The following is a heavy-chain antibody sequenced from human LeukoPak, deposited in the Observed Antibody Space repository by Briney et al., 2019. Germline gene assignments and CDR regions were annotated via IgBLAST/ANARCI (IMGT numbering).Heavy chain of an antibody. CDR2: INPSGGST. D-gene: IGHD3-3*01. CDR3: ARDPAWGYDFWSGYRPDAFDI. V-gene: IGHV1-46*01. CDR1: GYTFTSYY. J-gene: IGHJ3*02. Sequence: ASVKVSCKASGYTFTSYYMHWVRQAPGQGLEWMGIINPSGGSTSYAQKFQGRVTMTRDTSTSTVYMELSSLRSEDTAVYYCARDPAWGYDFWSGYRPDAFDIWGQGTMVTVSS.